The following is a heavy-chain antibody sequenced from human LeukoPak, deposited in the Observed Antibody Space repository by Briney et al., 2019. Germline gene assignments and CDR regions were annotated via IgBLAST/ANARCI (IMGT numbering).Heavy chain of an antibody. CDR2: IDYSGTT. Sequence: PSETLSLTCTVSGYSISSGYYWGWIRQPPGKGLEWIGSIDYSGTTHYNPSLKSRVSISADTSKNQFSLKLSSVTAADTAVYYCASVRGYSSGWYASGFDPWGQGTLVTASS. D-gene: IGHD6-19*01. CDR3: ASVRGYSSGWYASGFDP. J-gene: IGHJ5*02. V-gene: IGHV4-38-2*02. CDR1: GYSISSGYY.